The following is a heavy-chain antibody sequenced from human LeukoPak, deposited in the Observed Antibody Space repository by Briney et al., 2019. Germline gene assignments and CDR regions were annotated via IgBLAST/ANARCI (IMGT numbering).Heavy chain of an antibody. J-gene: IGHJ4*02. V-gene: IGHV3-74*01. D-gene: IGHD6-19*01. Sequence: PGGSLRLSCAASGFTISSSWMHWVRQVPGKGLVWVSQINSDGSSTRYADSVKGRFTISRDNAKNTLYLQMNSLRAEDTAVYYCAKALTSGPVWGQGTLVIVSS. CDR2: INSDGSST. CDR1: GFTISSSW. CDR3: AKALTSGPV.